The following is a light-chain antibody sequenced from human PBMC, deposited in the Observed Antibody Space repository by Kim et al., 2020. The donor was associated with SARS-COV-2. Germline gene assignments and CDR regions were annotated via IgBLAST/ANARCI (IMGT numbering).Light chain of an antibody. CDR1: QSVSKN. CDR3: QQYHHWLPLT. Sequence: STGESATLSCRASQSVSKNLAGYQQRPGQAPRLLIDGASTRATGVPARFSGSGSGTAFTLTISSLKSEDSAIYYCQQYHHWLPLTFGGGTKVDIK. V-gene: IGKV3-15*01. J-gene: IGKJ4*01. CDR2: GAS.